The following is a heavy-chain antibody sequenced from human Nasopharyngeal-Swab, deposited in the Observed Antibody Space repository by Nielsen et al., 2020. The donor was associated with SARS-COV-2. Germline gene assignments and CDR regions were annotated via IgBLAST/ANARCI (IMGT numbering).Heavy chain of an antibody. CDR1: GFTFDDYT. CDR3: ARDSGSTAVYYYYYYGMDV. Sequence: GESLKISCAASGFTFDDYTMHWVRQAPGKGLEWVSLISWDGGSTYYADSVKGRFTISRDNSKNSLYLQMNSLRAEDTAVYYCARDSGSTAVYYYYYYGMDVWGQGTTVTVSS. CDR2: ISWDGGST. D-gene: IGHD4-11*01. V-gene: IGHV3-43*01. J-gene: IGHJ6*02.